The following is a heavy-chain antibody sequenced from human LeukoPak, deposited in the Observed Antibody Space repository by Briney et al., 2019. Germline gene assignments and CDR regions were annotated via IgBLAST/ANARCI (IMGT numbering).Heavy chain of an antibody. CDR2: IYTSGST. CDR1: GGSISSYY. Sequence: NPSETLSLTCTVSGGSISSYYWSWIRQPAGKGLEWIGRIYTSGSTNYNPSLKSRVTMSVDTSKNQFSLKLSSVTAADTAVYYCARGVKIEYSSSSRNWFFDLWGRGTLVTVSS. J-gene: IGHJ2*01. D-gene: IGHD6-6*01. CDR3: ARGVKIEYSSSSRNWFFDL. V-gene: IGHV4-4*07.